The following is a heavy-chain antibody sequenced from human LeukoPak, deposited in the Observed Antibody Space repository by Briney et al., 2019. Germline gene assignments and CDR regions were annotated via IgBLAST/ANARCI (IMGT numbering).Heavy chain of an antibody. D-gene: IGHD3-10*01. V-gene: IGHV5-51*01. CDR2: IYPGDSDT. J-gene: IGHJ3*02. CDR3: ARLKGLYGSGSYSDAFDI. CDR1: GYSFTSYW. Sequence: GESLKISCKGSGYSFTSYWIGWVRQMPGKGLEWMGNIYPGDSDTRYSPSFQGQVTISADKSISTAYLQWSSLKASDTAMYYCARLKGLYGSGSYSDAFDIWGQGTMVTVSS.